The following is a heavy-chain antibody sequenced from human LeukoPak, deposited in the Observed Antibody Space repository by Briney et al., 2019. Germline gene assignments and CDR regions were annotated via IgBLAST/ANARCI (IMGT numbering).Heavy chain of an antibody. V-gene: IGHV3-13*01. CDR3: VRVAKERVGGVYYFDY. D-gene: IGHD1-1*01. Sequence: GGSLRLSCAAPGFTFSDYDMHWVRQATGKGLEWVSAIGTAGDTYYTGSVKGRFTISRENAKNSLYLQMNSLRAGDTAVYYCVRVAKERVGGVYYFDYWGQGTPVTVSS. CDR1: GFTFSDYD. J-gene: IGHJ4*02. CDR2: IGTAGDT.